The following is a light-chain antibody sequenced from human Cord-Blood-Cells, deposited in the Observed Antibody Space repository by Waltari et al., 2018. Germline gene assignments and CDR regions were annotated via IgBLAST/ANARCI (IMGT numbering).Light chain of an antibody. V-gene: IGKV1-5*03. Sequence: DIQMTQSPSPLSASVGDRVTITCRASQSISSWLAWYPQKPGKAPKLLIYKASSLESGVPSRFSGSGSGTEFTLTISSLQPDDFATYYCQQYNSYSWTFGQGTKVEIK. CDR3: QQYNSYSWT. CDR1: QSISSW. CDR2: KAS. J-gene: IGKJ1*01.